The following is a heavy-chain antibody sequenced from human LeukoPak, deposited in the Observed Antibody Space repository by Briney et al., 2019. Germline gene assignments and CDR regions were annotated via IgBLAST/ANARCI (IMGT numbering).Heavy chain of an antibody. CDR3: ARLSGYYQHTLDY. CDR2: ISYDGSTK. J-gene: IGHJ4*02. V-gene: IGHV3-30-3*01. D-gene: IGHD3-22*01. Sequence: GGSLRLSCAASGFTFTSYALHWVRQAPGKGLEWVALISYDGSTKYYADSLKGRFTISRDNSKNAVFLQMSSLRAEDTAVYYCARLSGYYQHTLDYWGQGTLVTVSS. CDR1: GFTFTSYA.